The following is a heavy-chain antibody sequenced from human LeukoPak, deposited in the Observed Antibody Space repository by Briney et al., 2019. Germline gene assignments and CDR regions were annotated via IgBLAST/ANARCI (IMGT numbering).Heavy chain of an antibody. CDR3: ARRAYGSGTKRYYYYYMDV. Sequence: PSETLSLTCTVSGGSISSSSYYWGWIRQPPGKGLEWIGSIYYSGSTYYNPSLKSRVTISVDTSKNQFSLKLSSVTAADTAVYYCARRAYGSGTKRYYYYYMDVWDKGTTVTVSS. CDR2: IYYSGST. J-gene: IGHJ6*03. V-gene: IGHV4-39*01. D-gene: IGHD3-10*01. CDR1: GGSISSSSYY.